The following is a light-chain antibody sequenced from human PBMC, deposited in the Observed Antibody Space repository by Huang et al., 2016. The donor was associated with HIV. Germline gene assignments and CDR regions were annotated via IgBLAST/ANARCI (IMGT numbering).Light chain of an antibody. CDR2: AAC. CDR3: QQSYRSYT. Sequence: DIQMTQSPSSLSASVGDRVTITCRASQTISSHLNWYQQKAGKAPNLLIYAACSLQNGVPSRFSGSGSGTDFTLTISSLQPEDFATYFCQQSYRSYTFGQGTKLEIK. J-gene: IGKJ2*01. CDR1: QTISSH. V-gene: IGKV1-39*01.